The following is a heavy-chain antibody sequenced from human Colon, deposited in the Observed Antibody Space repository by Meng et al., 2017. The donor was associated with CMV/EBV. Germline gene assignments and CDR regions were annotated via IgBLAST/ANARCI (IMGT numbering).Heavy chain of an antibody. V-gene: IGHV4-39*07. CDR2: IYYSGST. J-gene: IGHJ4*02. D-gene: IGHD6-13*01. CDR1: GGSISSSSYY. Sequence: SETLSLTCTVSGGSISSSSYYWGWIRQPPGKGLEWIGSIYYSGSTYYNPSLKSRVTISVDTSKNQFSLKLSSVTAADTAVYYCAREPISPIAALDYWGQGTLVTVSS. CDR3: AREPISPIAALDY.